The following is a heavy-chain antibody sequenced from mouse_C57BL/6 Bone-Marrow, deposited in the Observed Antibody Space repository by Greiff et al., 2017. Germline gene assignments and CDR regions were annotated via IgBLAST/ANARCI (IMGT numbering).Heavy chain of an antibody. V-gene: IGHV1-54*01. CDR1: GYAFTNYL. J-gene: IGHJ3*01. Sequence: VQLQQSGAELVRPGTSVKVSCKASGYAFTNYLIEWVKQRPGQGLEWIGVINPGSGGTNYNEKFKGKATLTADKSSSTAYMQLSSLTSEDSAVYFGARADKVVAPFAYWDRGNVVTVTA. CDR2: INPGSGGT. D-gene: IGHD1-1*01. CDR3: ARADKVVAPFAY.